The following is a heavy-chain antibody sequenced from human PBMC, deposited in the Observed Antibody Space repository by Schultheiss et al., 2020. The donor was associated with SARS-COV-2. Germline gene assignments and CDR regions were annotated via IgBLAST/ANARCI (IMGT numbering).Heavy chain of an antibody. D-gene: IGHD6-19*01. CDR3: ARAVSGNFDY. CDR1: GFTFSSYA. Sequence: GGSLRLSCAASGFTFSSYAMSWVRQAPGKGLESVAYINQDGSETYYVDSVRGRFIISRDNAKNSLDLQMNSLRAEDTAEYYCARAVSGNFDYWGQGTLVTVSS. CDR2: INQDGSET. J-gene: IGHJ4*02. V-gene: IGHV3-7*03.